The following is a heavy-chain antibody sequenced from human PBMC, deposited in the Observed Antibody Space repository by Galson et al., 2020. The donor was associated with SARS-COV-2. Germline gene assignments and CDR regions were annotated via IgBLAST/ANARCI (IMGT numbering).Heavy chain of an antibody. Sequence: CAASGFTFSSYAMHWVRQAPGKGLEWVAVISYDGSNKYYADSVKGRFTISRDNSKNTLYLQMNSLRAEDTAVYYCARGGLYYYEALGEIDYWGQGTLVTVSS. CDR1: GFTFSSYA. D-gene: IGHD3-22*01. CDR2: ISYDGSNK. J-gene: IGHJ4*02. CDR3: ARGGLYYYEALGEIDY. V-gene: IGHV3-30*04.